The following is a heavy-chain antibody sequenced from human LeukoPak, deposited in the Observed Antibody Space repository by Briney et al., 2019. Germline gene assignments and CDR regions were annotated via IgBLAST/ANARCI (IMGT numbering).Heavy chain of an antibody. CDR2: ISGSGGST. J-gene: IGHJ4*02. CDR3: AKDHRVLMVYAISGGDFDY. V-gene: IGHV3-23*01. D-gene: IGHD2-8*01. Sequence: GGSLRLSCAASGFTFSSYAMSWVRQAPGKGLEWVSAISGSGGSTYYADSVKGRFTISRDNSKNTLYLQMNSLRAEDTAVYYCAKDHRVLMVYAISGGDFDYWGQGTLVTVSS. CDR1: GFTFSSYA.